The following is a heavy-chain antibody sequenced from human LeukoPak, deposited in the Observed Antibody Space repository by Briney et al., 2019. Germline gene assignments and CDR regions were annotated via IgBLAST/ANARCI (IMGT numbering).Heavy chain of an antibody. CDR3: ARGIRSAGY. CDR1: GGSISSYY. V-gene: IGHV4-59*01. J-gene: IGHJ4*02. CDR2: IYYSGST. D-gene: IGHD1-14*01. Sequence: PSETLSLTCTVSGGSISSYYWSWIRQPPGKGLEWIGYIYYSGSTNYNPSLKSRVTISVDTSKNQFSLKLSSVTAADTAVYYCARGIRSAGYWGQGTLVTVSS.